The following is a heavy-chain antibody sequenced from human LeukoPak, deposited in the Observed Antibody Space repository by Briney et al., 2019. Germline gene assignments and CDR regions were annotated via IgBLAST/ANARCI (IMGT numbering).Heavy chain of an antibody. D-gene: IGHD3-22*01. CDR1: EYTLTELS. CDR2: FDPEDGET. Sequence: GASVKVSGKVSEYTLTELSMHWGRQAPGKGLEWMGGFDPEDGETIYAQKFQGRVTMTEDTSTDTAYMELSSLRSEDTAVYYCATEPYYYDSSGYGNYWGQGTLVTVSS. V-gene: IGHV1-24*01. J-gene: IGHJ4*02. CDR3: ATEPYYYDSSGYGNY.